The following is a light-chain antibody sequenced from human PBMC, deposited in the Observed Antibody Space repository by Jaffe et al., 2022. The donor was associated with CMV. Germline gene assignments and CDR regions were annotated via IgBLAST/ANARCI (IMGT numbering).Light chain of an antibody. Sequence: EIVMTQSPATLSVSPGERATLSCRASQSVSSNLAWYQLKPGQAPRLLIYGASTRATGIPARFSGSGSGTEFTLTISSLQSEDFAVYYCQQYNKWPLTFGQGTRLEI. J-gene: IGKJ5*01. CDR2: GAS. CDR3: QQYNKWPLT. CDR1: QSVSSN. V-gene: IGKV3-15*01.